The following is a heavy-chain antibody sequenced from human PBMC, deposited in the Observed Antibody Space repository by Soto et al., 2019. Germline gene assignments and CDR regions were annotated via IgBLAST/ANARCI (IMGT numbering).Heavy chain of an antibody. CDR2: IDPSDSDT. CDR3: ARARKYTMVRGVIYGMDV. D-gene: IGHD3-10*01. Sequence: PGESLKISCKGSGYSFTSYWISWVRQMPGKGLEWMGRIDPSDSDTRYSPSFQGQVTISADKSISTAYLQWSSLKASDTAMYHCARARKYTMVRGVIYGMDVWGQGTTVTVSS. V-gene: IGHV5-10-1*04. J-gene: IGHJ6*02. CDR1: GYSFTSYW.